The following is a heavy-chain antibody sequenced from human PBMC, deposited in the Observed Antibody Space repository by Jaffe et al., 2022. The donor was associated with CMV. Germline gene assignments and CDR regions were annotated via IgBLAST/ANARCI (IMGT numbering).Heavy chain of an antibody. CDR3: AKLLYGSGFLSFGAFDI. J-gene: IGHJ3*02. CDR1: GFTFSSYG. CDR2: ISYDGSNK. D-gene: IGHD3-10*01. V-gene: IGHV3-30*18. Sequence: QVQLVESGGGVVQPGRSLRLSCAASGFTFSSYGMHWVRQAPGKGLEWVAVISYDGSNKYYADSVKGRFTISRDNSKNTLYLQMNSLRAEDTAVYYCAKLLYGSGFLSFGAFDIWGQGTMVTVSS.